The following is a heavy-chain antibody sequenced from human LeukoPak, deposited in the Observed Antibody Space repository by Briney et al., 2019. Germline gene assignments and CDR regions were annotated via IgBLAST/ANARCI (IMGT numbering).Heavy chain of an antibody. D-gene: IGHD5-18*01. Sequence: PGGSLRLSCEASGYIFVDYSMSWVRQAPGKGLEWLSFISTSSNTIYYADSVRGRFTVSRDNAHNSLYLQMNSLTVEDTATYYCARGAAHSYGYFSDYWGQGIVVAVSS. CDR2: ISTSSNTI. V-gene: IGHV3-48*01. CDR1: GYIFVDYS. CDR3: ARGAAHSYGYFSDY. J-gene: IGHJ4*02.